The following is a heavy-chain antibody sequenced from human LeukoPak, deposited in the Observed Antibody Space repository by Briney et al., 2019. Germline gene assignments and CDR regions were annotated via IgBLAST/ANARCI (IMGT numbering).Heavy chain of an antibody. V-gene: IGHV1-18*01. CDR1: GYTFTSYG. J-gene: IGHJ6*02. Sequence: ASVKVSCKASGYTFTSYGISWVRQAPGQGLEWMGWISAYNGNTNHAQKLQGRVTMTTDTSTSTAYMELRSLRSDDTAVYYCARDRVVVTAIHPYGMDVWGQGTTVTVSS. D-gene: IGHD2-21*02. CDR2: ISAYNGNT. CDR3: ARDRVVVTAIHPYGMDV.